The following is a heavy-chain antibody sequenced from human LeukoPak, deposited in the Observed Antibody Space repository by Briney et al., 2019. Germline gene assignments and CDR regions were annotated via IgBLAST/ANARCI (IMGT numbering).Heavy chain of an antibody. CDR3: ARLREVAAFDAFDI. CDR2: INHRGST. D-gene: IGHD6-19*01. CDR1: GGSFSGYY. Sequence: PSETLSLTCAVYGGSFSGYYWSWIRQPPGKGLEWIGEINHRGSTNYNPSLKSLVTISVDTSKNQFSLKLSSVTAADTAVYYCARLREVAAFDAFDIWGQGTMVTVS. J-gene: IGHJ3*02. V-gene: IGHV4-34*01.